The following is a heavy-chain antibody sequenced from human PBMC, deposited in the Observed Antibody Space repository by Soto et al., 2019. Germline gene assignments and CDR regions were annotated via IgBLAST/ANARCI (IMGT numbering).Heavy chain of an antibody. J-gene: IGHJ4*02. CDR3: ARDLRLRFVGILGY. V-gene: IGHV1-18*01. D-gene: IGHD2-21*01. CDR2: ISAYNGNT. Sequence: QVQLVQSGAEVKKPGASVKVSCKASGYTFTSYGISWVRQAPGQGLEWMGWISAYNGNTNYAQKLQGRVTMTTDTXXSTAYMELRSLRSDDTAVYYCARDLRLRFVGILGYWGQGTLVTVSS. CDR1: GYTFTSYG.